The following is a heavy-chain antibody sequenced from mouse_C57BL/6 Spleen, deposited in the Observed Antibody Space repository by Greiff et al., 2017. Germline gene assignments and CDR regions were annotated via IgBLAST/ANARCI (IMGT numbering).Heavy chain of an antibody. V-gene: IGHV1-50*01. CDR2: IDTSDSNT. CDR3: VVIYYGNYYFDY. D-gene: IGHD2-1*01. J-gene: IGHJ2*01. CDR1: GYTFTRYG. Sequence: QVQLQQPGAELVKPGASVKLSCKASGYTFTRYGMKWVKQRPGQGLEWIGEIDTSDSNTNYNQTFKGKANLTVEQSSSTAYMQLSSLTSEDSAVYCCVVIYYGNYYFDYWGQGTTLTVSS.